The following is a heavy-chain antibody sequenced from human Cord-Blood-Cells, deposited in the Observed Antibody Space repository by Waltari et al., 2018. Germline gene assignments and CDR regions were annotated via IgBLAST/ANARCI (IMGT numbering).Heavy chain of an antibody. D-gene: IGHD6-19*01. CDR1: GGSISSSSYY. V-gene: IGHV4-39*01. Sequence: QLQLQESGPGLVKPSETLSLTCNVSGGSISSSSYYWGWIRHPPGKGRGWIGSIYYSGSTYYNPSLKSRVTISVDTSKNQFSLKLSSVTAADTAVYYCARHEGGTGYSSGWEVSTENYWGQGTLVTVSS. CDR2: IYYSGST. J-gene: IGHJ4*02. CDR3: ARHEGGTGYSSGWEVSTENY.